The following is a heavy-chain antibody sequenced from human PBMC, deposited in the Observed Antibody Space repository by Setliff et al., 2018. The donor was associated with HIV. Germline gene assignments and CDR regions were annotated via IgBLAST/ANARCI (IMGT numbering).Heavy chain of an antibody. CDR2: IRSKAYGGTT. CDR1: GFTFGDYP. D-gene: IGHD6-19*01. CDR3: SRAQDSSGWYLYFYSGMDV. J-gene: IGHJ6*02. Sequence: GGSLRLSCTASGFTFGDYPMSWVRQAPGKGPEWVGFIRSKAYGGTTEYAASVKGRFIIGRDDSESVAYLQMNSLKTEDTAVYYCSRAQDSSGWYLYFYSGMDVWGQGTTVTVSS. V-gene: IGHV3-49*04.